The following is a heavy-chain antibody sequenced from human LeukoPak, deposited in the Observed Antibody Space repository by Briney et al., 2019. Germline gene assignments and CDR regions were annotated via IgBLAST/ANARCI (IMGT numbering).Heavy chain of an antibody. V-gene: IGHV3-23*01. D-gene: IGHD4-17*01. J-gene: IGHJ4*02. Sequence: GGSLRLSCAASGFIFNNYAMNWVRQAPGKGLEWVSVITSSGSTYYADSVKGRFTISRDNSKNTLYLQMNSLRAEDTAIYYCAKDLYGDYDFDCWGRGTLVTVSS. CDR2: ITSSGST. CDR3: AKDLYGDYDFDC. CDR1: GFIFNNYA.